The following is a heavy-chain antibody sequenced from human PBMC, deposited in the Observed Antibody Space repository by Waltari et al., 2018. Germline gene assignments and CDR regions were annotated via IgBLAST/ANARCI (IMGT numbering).Heavy chain of an antibody. CDR1: GGTFSSYA. J-gene: IGHJ3*02. D-gene: IGHD2-21*01. V-gene: IGHV1-69*05. CDR2: IIPIFGTA. Sequence: QVQLVQSGAEVKKHGSSVKVSCKASGGTFSSYAISWVRQAPGQGLEWMGGIIPIFGTANYAQKFQGRVTITTDESTSTAYMELSSLRSEDTAVYYCARDVGAYCGGDCSYAFDIWGQGTMVTVSS. CDR3: ARDVGAYCGGDCSYAFDI.